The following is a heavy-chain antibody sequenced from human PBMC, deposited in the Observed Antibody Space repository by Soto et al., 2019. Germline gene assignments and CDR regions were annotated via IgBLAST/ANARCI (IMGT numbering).Heavy chain of an antibody. CDR1: SGG. CDR2: IYHSGST. Sequence: SGGRRCVKKTPGKGLEWIGEIYHSGSTNYNPSLKSRVTISVDKSKNQFSLKLSSVTAADTAVYYCARVSLGATRTDDIWGQRPLVTLPS. J-gene: IGHJ4*02. V-gene: IGHV4-4*02. CDR3: ARVSLGATRTDDI. D-gene: IGHD1-26*01.